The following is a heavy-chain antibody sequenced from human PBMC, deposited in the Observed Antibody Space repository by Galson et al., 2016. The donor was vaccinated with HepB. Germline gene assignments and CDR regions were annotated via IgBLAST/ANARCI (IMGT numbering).Heavy chain of an antibody. CDR3: AAAQYDFWSAYLGENEYYYFDY. CDR1: GFTFSNYA. Sequence: SLRLSCAASGFTFSNYAMNWVRQAPGRGLEWVSVISGSGISTYYAESVKGRFTVSRDNSKNLLYMQMNSLRAEDTAVYYCAAAQYDFWSAYLGENEYYYFDYWGQGTLVTVSS. D-gene: IGHD3-3*01. J-gene: IGHJ4*02. V-gene: IGHV3-23*01. CDR2: ISGSGIST.